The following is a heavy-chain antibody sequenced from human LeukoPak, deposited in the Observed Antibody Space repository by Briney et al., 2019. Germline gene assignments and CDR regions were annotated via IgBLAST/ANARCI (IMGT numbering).Heavy chain of an antibody. CDR1: GYSFTSHY. CDR2: INPTGSST. D-gene: IGHD3-16*01. V-gene: IGHV1-46*01. J-gene: IGHJ5*02. CDR3: ATNFMMTIPNWFDP. Sequence: ASVKVSCKASGYSFTSHYMHWVRQAPGQGLEWLGLINPTGSSTLYAQKFQGRVTMTRDMSTTTDYMELSSLRSDDTAVYYCATNFMMTIPNWFDPWGQGTLVTVSS.